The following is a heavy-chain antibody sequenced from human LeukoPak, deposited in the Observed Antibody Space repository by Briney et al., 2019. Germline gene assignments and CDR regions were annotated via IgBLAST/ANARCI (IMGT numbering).Heavy chain of an antibody. V-gene: IGHV3-30*02. J-gene: IGHJ4*03. CDR1: GFTFSSYG. D-gene: IGHD3-10*01. CDR2: IRYDGSNK. Sequence: PGGALRLSCAASGFTFSSYGMHWVRQAPGKGLEWVAFIRYDGSNKYYADSVKGRFTISRDNSKNTLYLQMSSLRAEDTAVYYCAKSSLGMVRGVPTPFDCWGQGTTVTVSS. CDR3: AKSSLGMVRGVPTPFDC.